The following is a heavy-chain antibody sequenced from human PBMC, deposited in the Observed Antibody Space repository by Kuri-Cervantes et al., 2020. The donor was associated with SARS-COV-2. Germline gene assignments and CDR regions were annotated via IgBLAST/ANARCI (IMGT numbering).Heavy chain of an antibody. J-gene: IGHJ4*02. Sequence: ESLRLSCAVAGGSISSSNWWRWVRQPPGKGLEWIGEIYHSESTNYNPSLKSRVTISVDTSKNQFSLKLSSVTAADTATYYCARLNRESRSGFYYFYHWGQGTLVTVSS. D-gene: IGHD6-19*01. CDR2: IYHSEST. CDR1: GGSISSSNW. CDR3: ARLNRESRSGFYYFYH. V-gene: IGHV4-4*02.